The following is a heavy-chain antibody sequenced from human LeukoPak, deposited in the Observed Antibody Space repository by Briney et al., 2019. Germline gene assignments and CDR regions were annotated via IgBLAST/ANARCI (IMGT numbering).Heavy chain of an antibody. CDR3: ARAPTSILWFGELPSWYFDY. J-gene: IGHJ4*02. CDR1: GGSISSGGYS. V-gene: IGHV4-30-4*07. CDR2: IYYSGST. Sequence: SQTLSLTCAVSGGSISSGGYSWSWIRQPPGKGLEWIGYIYYSGSTYYNPSLKSRVTISVDTSKNQFSLKLSSVTAADTAVYYCARAPTSILWFGELPSWYFDYWGQGTLVTVSS. D-gene: IGHD3-10*01.